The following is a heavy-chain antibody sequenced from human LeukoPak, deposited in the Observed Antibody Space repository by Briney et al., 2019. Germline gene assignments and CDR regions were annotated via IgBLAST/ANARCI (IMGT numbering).Heavy chain of an antibody. CDR1: GGSISSYY. Sequence: PSETLSLTCTVSGGSISSYYWSWIRQPPGKGLEWIGYIYYSGSTNYNPSLKSRVTISVGTSKNQFSLKLSSVTAADTAVYYCTTAEGYDSSGYYRYYFDYWGQGTLVTVSS. CDR3: TTAEGYDSSGYYRYYFDY. V-gene: IGHV4-59*01. CDR2: IYYSGST. J-gene: IGHJ4*02. D-gene: IGHD3-22*01.